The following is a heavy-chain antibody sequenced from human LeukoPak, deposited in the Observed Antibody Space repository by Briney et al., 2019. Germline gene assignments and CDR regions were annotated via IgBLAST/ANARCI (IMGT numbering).Heavy chain of an antibody. CDR3: ARHTAMVLGPSGYYFNMDV. Sequence: SETLSLTCTVYGGSISRYYWSWIRQPPGKGLQWIGYIYYSGSTNYNPSLQSRVTISVDTSKNQFSLKLSSVTAADTAVYYCARHTAMVLGPSGYYFNMDVWGQGTTVTVSS. CDR2: IYYSGST. CDR1: GGSISRYY. J-gene: IGHJ6*02. V-gene: IGHV4-59*08. D-gene: IGHD5-18*01.